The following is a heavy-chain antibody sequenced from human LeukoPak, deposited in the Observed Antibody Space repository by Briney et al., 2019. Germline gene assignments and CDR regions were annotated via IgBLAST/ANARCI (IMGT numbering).Heavy chain of an antibody. CDR2: IDVGSYT. J-gene: IGHJ4*02. D-gene: IGHD1-26*01. V-gene: IGHV3-21*01. CDR3: ASEGVVGPVAHFDY. Sequence: GGSLRLSCAVSGFTFSSYAMNWIRQAPGKGLEWVSSIDVGSYTYYAGSVKGRFTISRDNAKNLLYLQMNSLRVEDTAVYYCASEGVVGPVAHFDYWGQGALVTISS. CDR1: GFTFSSYA.